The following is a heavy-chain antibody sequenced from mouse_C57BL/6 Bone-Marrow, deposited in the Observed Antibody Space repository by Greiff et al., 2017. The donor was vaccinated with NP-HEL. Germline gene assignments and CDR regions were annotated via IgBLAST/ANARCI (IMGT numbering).Heavy chain of an antibody. J-gene: IGHJ1*03. Sequence: EVQLQQSGPELVKPGASVKISCKASGYTFTDYYMNWVKQSHGKSLEWIGDINPNNGGTSYNQKFKGKATLTVDKSSSTAYMELRSLTSEDSAVYYCARSTGYYGSSYEYFDVWGTGTTVTVSS. V-gene: IGHV1-26*01. CDR3: ARSTGYYGSSYEYFDV. CDR1: GYTFTDYY. D-gene: IGHD1-1*01. CDR2: INPNNGGT.